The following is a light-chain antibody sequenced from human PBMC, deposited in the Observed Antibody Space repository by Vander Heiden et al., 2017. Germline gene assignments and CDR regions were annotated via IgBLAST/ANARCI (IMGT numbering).Light chain of an antibody. Sequence: EIVMTQSPATLSVSPGDRATLSCRASQSVSSNLPWYQQKPDQAPRLLIYGASTRATGIPARFSGSGSGTEFTLTISSLQSEDFAVDYCQQYNNGPPRTFGGGTKVEIK. CDR2: GAS. J-gene: IGKJ4*01. V-gene: IGKV3-15*01. CDR1: QSVSSN. CDR3: QQYNNGPPRT.